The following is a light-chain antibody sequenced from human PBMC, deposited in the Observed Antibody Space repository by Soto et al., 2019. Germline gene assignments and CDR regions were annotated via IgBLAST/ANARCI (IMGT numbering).Light chain of an antibody. CDR3: QQYEKWWT. CDR2: GAS. J-gene: IGKJ1*01. V-gene: IGKV3-15*01. CDR1: ESVGSN. Sequence: VLTQSPATLSASPGERATLSCRASESVGSNLAWYQQRHGQAPRLLIYGASTRAIGIPLRFSGSGSGTEFTLNISSLQSEDFAVYYCQQYEKWWTFGQGTMVDFK.